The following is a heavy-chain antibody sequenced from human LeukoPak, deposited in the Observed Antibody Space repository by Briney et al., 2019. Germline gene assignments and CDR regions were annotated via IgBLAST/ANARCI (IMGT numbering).Heavy chain of an antibody. Sequence: GGSLRPSCAASGFTFDDYAMHWVRQAPGKGLEWVSGISWNSGSIGYADSVKGRFTISRDNAKNSLYLQMNSLRAEDTALYYCAKDYTAMVRGPDYWGQGTLVTVSP. J-gene: IGHJ4*02. D-gene: IGHD5-18*01. CDR3: AKDYTAMVRGPDY. CDR2: ISWNSGSI. CDR1: GFTFDDYA. V-gene: IGHV3-9*01.